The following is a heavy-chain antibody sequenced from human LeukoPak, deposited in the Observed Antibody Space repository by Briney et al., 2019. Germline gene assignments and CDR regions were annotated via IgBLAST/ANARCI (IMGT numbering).Heavy chain of an antibody. J-gene: IGHJ6*03. D-gene: IGHD4-23*01. Sequence: SETLSLTCTVSGGSISSYYWSWIRQPPGKELEWIGYIYYSGSTNYNPSLKSRVTISVDTSKNQFSLKLSSVTAADTAVYYCARGNYGGNSVDYYYMDVWGKGTTVTVSS. CDR2: IYYSGST. CDR1: GGSISSYY. V-gene: IGHV4-59*01. CDR3: ARGNYGGNSVDYYYMDV.